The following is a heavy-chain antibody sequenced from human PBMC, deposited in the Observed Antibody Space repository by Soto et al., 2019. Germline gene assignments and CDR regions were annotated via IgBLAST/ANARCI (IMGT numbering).Heavy chain of an antibody. V-gene: IGHV1-69*13. CDR2: IIPIFGTA. J-gene: IGHJ6*02. D-gene: IGHD5-18*01. Sequence: ASVKVSCKASGGTFSSYAISWVRQAPGQGLEWMGGIIPIFGTANYAQKFQGRVTITADESTSTAYMELSSLRSEDTAVYYCARGAYSDGYGLLYYYYGMDGWGQGTTVTVSS. CDR3: ARGAYSDGYGLLYYYYGMDG. CDR1: GGTFSSYA.